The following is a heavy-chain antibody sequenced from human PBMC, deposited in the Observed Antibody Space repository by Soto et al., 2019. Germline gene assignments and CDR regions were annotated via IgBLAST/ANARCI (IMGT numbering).Heavy chain of an antibody. D-gene: IGHD6-19*01. Sequence: SETLSLTCAVYGESFSGYYWGWIRLPPGKGLEWIGEINHSGITNYNPSLKSRVAISVDTSKSQFSLKLSSVTAADTAVYFCARRTVAGTVDYWGQGSLVTVSS. CDR3: ARRTVAGTVDY. CDR2: INHSGIT. CDR1: GESFSGYY. V-gene: IGHV4-34*01. J-gene: IGHJ4*02.